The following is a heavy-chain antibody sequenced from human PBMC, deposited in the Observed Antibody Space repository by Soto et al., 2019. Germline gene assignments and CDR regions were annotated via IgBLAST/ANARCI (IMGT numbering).Heavy chain of an antibody. D-gene: IGHD3-22*01. CDR2: ISYDGSNK. CDR3: VRSMIIVVRLIGLEY. Sequence: GWAQTLLCGPSGFTQRSCPIHLVPHTPRKGLEWVAVISYDGSNKHYADSVKGRFSISRENSKNMLYLQMDSLSTEDTAVYYCVRSMIIVVRLIGLEYWGKGTLVTVSS. J-gene: IGHJ4*02. CDR1: GFTQRSCP. V-gene: IGHV3-30-3*01.